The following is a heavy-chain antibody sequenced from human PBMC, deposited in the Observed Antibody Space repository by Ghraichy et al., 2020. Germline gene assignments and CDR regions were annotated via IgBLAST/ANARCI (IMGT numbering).Heavy chain of an antibody. Sequence: SETLSLTCAVSGGSISSSNWWSWVRQPPGKGLEWIGEIYHSGSTNYNPSLKSRVTISVDKSKNQFSLKLSSVTAADTAVYYCARVHRGTLRTTVTTVVDYWGQGTLVTVSS. D-gene: IGHD4-17*01. J-gene: IGHJ4*02. CDR3: ARVHRGTLRTTVTTVVDY. CDR1: GGSISSSNW. V-gene: IGHV4-4*02. CDR2: IYHSGST.